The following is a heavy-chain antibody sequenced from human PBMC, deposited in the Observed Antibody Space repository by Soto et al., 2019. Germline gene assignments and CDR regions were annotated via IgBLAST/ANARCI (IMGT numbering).Heavy chain of an antibody. D-gene: IGHD2-21*02. V-gene: IGHV1-2*04. Sequence: ASVKVSCKASGYTFTGYYMHWVRQAPGQGLEWMGWINPNSGGTNYAQKFQGWVTMTRDTSISTAYMELSRLRSDDTAVYYCAREAYCGGDCYGLRLYYFDYWGQGTLVTVSS. CDR3: AREAYCGGDCYGLRLYYFDY. CDR2: INPNSGGT. J-gene: IGHJ4*02. CDR1: GYTFTGYY.